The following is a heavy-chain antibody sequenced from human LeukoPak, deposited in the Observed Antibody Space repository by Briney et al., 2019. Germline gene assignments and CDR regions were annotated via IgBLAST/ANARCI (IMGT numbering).Heavy chain of an antibody. CDR1: GFTFDDYG. CDR3: ARNPKVVITCSLGP. V-gene: IGHV3-20*04. D-gene: IGHD3-22*01. J-gene: IGHJ5*02. Sequence: GGSLRLSCAASGFTFDDYGMSWVRQAPGKGLEWVSGINWNGGSTGYADSVKGRFTISRDNAKNSLSLYLQMNSLRAEDTALYYCARNPKVVITCSLGPLGQGTLVTVSS. CDR2: INWNGGST.